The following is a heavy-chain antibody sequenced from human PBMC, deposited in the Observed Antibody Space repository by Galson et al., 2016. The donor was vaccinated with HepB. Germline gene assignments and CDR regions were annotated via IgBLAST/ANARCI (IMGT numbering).Heavy chain of an antibody. D-gene: IGHD5-18*01. Sequence: SLRLSCAAFGFTFSSYAMSWVRQAPGKGLEWVSGISGGTTFYADSVKGRFTISRDNSKNTLFLQMDSLRAEDSAIYFCAKVETTAFLPFDFWGQGTLVTVSS. CDR2: ISGGTT. CDR1: GFTFSSYA. CDR3: AKVETTAFLPFDF. J-gene: IGHJ4*02. V-gene: IGHV3-23*01.